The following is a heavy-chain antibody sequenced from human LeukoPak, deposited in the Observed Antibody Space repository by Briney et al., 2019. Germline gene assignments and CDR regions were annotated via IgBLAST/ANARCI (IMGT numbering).Heavy chain of an antibody. CDR3: VRGPLVTADGLA. D-gene: IGHD6-13*01. V-gene: IGHV3-7*03. CDR1: GFTFSQFW. Sequence: GGSLRLSCAATGFTFSQFWMSWVRQAPGKGLEWLTNIKEDGSQKFYVDSVKGRFTISRDNAKESLYLQMNSLRAADTAVYYCVRGPLVTADGLAWGQGTLVTVSS. CDR2: IKEDGSQK. J-gene: IGHJ5*02.